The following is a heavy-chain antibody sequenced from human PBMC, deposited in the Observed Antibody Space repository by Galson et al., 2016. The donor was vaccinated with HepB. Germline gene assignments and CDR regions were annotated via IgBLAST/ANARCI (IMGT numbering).Heavy chain of an antibody. CDR2: INAGNGNT. J-gene: IGHJ5*02. CDR1: GYTFISYA. V-gene: IGHV1-3*01. CDR3: VRETWYYYDGSGYNYDRWLDP. D-gene: IGHD3-22*01. Sequence: SVKVSCKASGYTFISYAMHWVRQAPGQRLEWMGWINAGNGNTKYSQKFQGRVTITRDTSASTAYMELSSLRSEDTAVYSCVRETWYYYDGSGYNYDRWLDPWGQGTLVTVSS.